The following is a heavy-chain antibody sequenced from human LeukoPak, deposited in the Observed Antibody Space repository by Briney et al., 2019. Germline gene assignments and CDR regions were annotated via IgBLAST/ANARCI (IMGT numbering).Heavy chain of an antibody. J-gene: IGHJ4*02. CDR3: ARRIGYSSGHSAVYYFDY. Sequence: GGSLRLSCAASGFTFSRHWMHWVRQAPGKGLVWVSRIKGDQSTTNYADSVKGRFTISRDNAKNTLYLQMNSLRAEDTAVYYCARRIGYSSGHSAVYYFDYWGQGTLVTVSS. CDR2: IKGDQSTT. D-gene: IGHD6-19*01. V-gene: IGHV3-74*01. CDR1: GFTFSRHW.